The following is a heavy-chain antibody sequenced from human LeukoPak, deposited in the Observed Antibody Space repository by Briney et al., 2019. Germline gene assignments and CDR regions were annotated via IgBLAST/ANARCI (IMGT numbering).Heavy chain of an antibody. V-gene: IGHV4-38-2*02. J-gene: IGHJ4*02. CDR2: IYHSGST. CDR1: GYSISSGYY. Sequence: SETLSLTCTVSGYSISSGYYWGWIRQPPGKGLEWIGSIYHSGSTYYNPSLKSRVTISVDTSKNQFSLKLSSVTAADTAVYYCARTGAEDYYDSSGYYSKYSADFDYWGQGTLVTVSS. CDR3: ARTGAEDYYDSSGYYSKYSADFDY. D-gene: IGHD3-22*01.